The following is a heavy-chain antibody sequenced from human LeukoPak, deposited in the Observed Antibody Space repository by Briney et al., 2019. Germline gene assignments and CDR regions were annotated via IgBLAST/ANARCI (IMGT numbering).Heavy chain of an antibody. V-gene: IGHV3-23*01. D-gene: IGHD3-10*01. CDR1: GFTFSSYA. J-gene: IGHJ6*03. Sequence: GGSLRLSCAASGFTFSSYAMSWVRQAPGKGLEWVSAISGSGGSTYYADSVRGRFTISRDNSKNTLYLQMNSLRAEDTAVHYCAKAGVRGVINLLRYYYYMDVWGKGTTVTVSS. CDR3: AKAGVRGVINLLRYYYYMDV. CDR2: ISGSGGST.